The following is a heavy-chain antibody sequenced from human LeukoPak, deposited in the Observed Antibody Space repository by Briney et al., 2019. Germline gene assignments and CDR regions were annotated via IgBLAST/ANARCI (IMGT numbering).Heavy chain of an antibody. CDR1: GGSFSGYY. CDR3: ARGRGYNSFDY. D-gene: IGHD2/OR15-2a*01. J-gene: IGHJ4*02. Sequence: PSETLSLTCAVYGGSFSGYYWSWLRQPPGKGLEWIGVINHSGSTNYNPSLKSRVTISVDTSKNQFSLKLSSVTAADTAVYYCARGRGYNSFDYWGQGTLVTVSS. V-gene: IGHV4-34*01. CDR2: INHSGST.